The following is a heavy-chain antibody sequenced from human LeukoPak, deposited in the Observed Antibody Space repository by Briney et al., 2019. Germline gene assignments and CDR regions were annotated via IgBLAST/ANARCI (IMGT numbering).Heavy chain of an antibody. CDR3: ARDPNRQYYYGSGSRYGMDV. J-gene: IGHJ6*02. D-gene: IGHD3-10*01. CDR2: IYTSGST. V-gene: IGHV4-4*07. CDR1: GGSISSYY. Sequence: SSETLSLTCTVSGGSISSYYWSWIRQPAGEGLEWIGRIYTSGSTNYNPSLKSRVTMSVDTSKNQFSLKLSSVTAADTAVYYCARDPNRQYYYGSGSRYGMDVWGQGTTVTVSS.